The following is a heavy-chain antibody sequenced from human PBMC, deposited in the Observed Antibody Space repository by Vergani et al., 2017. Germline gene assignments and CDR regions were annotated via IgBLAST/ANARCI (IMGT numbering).Heavy chain of an antibody. CDR3: AREMFGPQAY. V-gene: IGHV3-30*03. J-gene: IGHJ3*01. D-gene: IGHD3-10*02. Sequence: QVQLVESGGGVVQPGRSLRLSCAASGFTFSSYGMHWVRQAPGKGLEWVAVISYDGSNKYYADSVKGRFTISRDNSKNTLYLQMNSLRAEDTAVYYCAREMFGPQAYWGQGTMVTVSS. CDR1: GFTFSSYG. CDR2: ISYDGSNK.